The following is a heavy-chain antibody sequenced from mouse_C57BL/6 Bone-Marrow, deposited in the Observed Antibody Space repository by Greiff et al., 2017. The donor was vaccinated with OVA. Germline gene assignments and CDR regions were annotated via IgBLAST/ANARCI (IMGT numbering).Heavy chain of an antibody. CDR1: GYTFTDYN. CDR3: ARPRGLHWYFDV. J-gene: IGHJ1*03. Sequence: VQLQQSGPELVKPGASVKMSCKASGYTFTDYNMHWVKQSHGKSLEWIGYINPNNGGTSYNQKFKGKATLTVNKSSSTAYMELRSLTSEDSAVYYCARPRGLHWYFDVWGTGTTVTVSS. V-gene: IGHV1-22*01. CDR2: INPNNGGT.